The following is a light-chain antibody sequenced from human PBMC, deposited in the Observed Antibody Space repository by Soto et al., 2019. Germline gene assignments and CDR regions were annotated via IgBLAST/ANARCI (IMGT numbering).Light chain of an antibody. CDR2: GAS. CDR1: QSVSSN. J-gene: IGKJ2*01. CDR3: QQSNNWPYT. V-gene: IGKV3D-15*01. Sequence: EILVTQAATTLSVSPGDRAVFPCRASQSVSSNLVWYQQKPGQAPRLLIYGASTRATGISARFSGSGSGTEFSLTISSLQSEDFAVYYCQQSNNWPYTFGQGTKVDIK.